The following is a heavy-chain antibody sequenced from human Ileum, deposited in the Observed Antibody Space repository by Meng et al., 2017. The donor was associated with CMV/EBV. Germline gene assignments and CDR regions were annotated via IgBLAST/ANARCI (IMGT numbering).Heavy chain of an antibody. CDR2: ISGSGGST. D-gene: IGHD7-27*01. Sequence: GESLKISCAASGFTFSSYAMSWVRQAPGKGLEWVSAISGSGGSTYYADSVKGRFTISRDNSKNTLYLQMNSLRAEDTAVYYCAKGSSNNWGEFDYWGQGTLVTVSS. V-gene: IGHV3-23*01. CDR3: AKGSSNNWGEFDY. J-gene: IGHJ4*02. CDR1: GFTFSSYA.